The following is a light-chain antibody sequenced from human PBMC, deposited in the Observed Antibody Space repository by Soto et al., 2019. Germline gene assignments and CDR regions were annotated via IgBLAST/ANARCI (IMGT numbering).Light chain of an antibody. CDR2: TAS. CDR3: QQADSFPLT. CDR1: QGISSW. J-gene: IGKJ4*01. Sequence: DIQMTQSPSSVSASVGDRVTITCPASQGISSWLAWYQHKPGKAPNLLIYTASILQSGVPSRFSGSGSGTDFTLTISNLQPEDFATYYCQQADSFPLTLGGGTKVEIK. V-gene: IGKV1-12*01.